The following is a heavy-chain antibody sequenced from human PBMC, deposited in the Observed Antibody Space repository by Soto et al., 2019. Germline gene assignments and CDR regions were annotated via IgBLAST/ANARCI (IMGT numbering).Heavy chain of an antibody. CDR1: GGTFAISV. V-gene: IGHV1-69*13. D-gene: IGHD3-10*01. CDR2: IISIFGTP. CDR3: VLWPPYYFDY. J-gene: IGHJ4*02. Sequence: GASVKVSCKASGGTFAISVFNWVRQAPGQGLEWMGGIISIFGTPNYSQKFLGRVTITADESTSTGYLQMNSLRAEDTAVYYCVLWPPYYFDYWGQGTLVTVSS.